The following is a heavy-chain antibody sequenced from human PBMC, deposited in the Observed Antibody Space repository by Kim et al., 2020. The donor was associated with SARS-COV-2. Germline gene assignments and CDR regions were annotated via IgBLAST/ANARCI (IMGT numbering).Heavy chain of an antibody. CDR2: SEK. J-gene: IGHJ4*02. V-gene: IGHV3-7*03. D-gene: IGHD6-6*01. Sequence: SEKYYVDSVKGRFTISRDNTKNSLYLQMNSLRAEDTAVYYCARGARPFDYWGQGTLVTVSS. CDR3: ARGARPFDY.